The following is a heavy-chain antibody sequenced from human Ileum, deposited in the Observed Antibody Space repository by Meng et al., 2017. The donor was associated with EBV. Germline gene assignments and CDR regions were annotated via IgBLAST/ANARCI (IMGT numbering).Heavy chain of an antibody. J-gene: IGHJ4*02. CDR1: GYTFINNG. V-gene: IGHV1-18*01. D-gene: IGHD4-17*01. CDR2: ISTFNGNT. CDR3: ASNGDEVDY. Sequence: QVQLGESGGEVKKPGASVKVSCKASGYTFINNGFSWVRQAPGQGLEWMGWISTFNGNTNYAQKFQGRLTVTTDTSTNTAYMELRNLRSDDTAVYYCASNGDEVDYWGQGTLVTVFS.